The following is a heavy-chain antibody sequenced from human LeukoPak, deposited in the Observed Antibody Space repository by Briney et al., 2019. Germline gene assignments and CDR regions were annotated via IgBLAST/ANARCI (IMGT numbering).Heavy chain of an antibody. V-gene: IGHV4-34*01. J-gene: IGHJ4*02. CDR1: GFTFSTFA. CDR2: INHSGST. CDR3: ASLFDY. Sequence: PGGSLRLSCAASGFTFSTFAMIWVRQPPGKGLEWIGEINHSGSTNYNPSLKSRVTISVDTSKNQFSLKLSSVTAADTAVYYCASLFDYWGQGTLVTVSS.